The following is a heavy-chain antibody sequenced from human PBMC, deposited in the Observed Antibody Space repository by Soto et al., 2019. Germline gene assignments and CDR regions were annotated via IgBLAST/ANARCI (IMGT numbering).Heavy chain of an antibody. V-gene: IGHV3-23*01. J-gene: IGHJ4*02. CDR2: ISGSGGST. D-gene: IGHD3-3*01. CDR1: GFTFSSYA. CDR3: AKTPRITIFGVAPLYFDY. Sequence: GGSLRLSCAASGFTFSSYAMSWVRQAPGKGLEWVSDISGSGGSTYYADSVKGRFTISRDNSKNTLYLQMNSLRAEDTAVYYCAKTPRITIFGVAPLYFDYWGQGTLVTVPS.